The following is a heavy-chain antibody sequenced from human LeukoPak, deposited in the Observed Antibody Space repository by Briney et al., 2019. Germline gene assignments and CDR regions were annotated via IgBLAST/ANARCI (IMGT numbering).Heavy chain of an antibody. D-gene: IGHD4-11*01. CDR2: ISGGGGTT. Sequence: AGGSLRLSCAASGFIFSEYAMNWVRQAAGKGLEWVSAISGGGGTTHYADSVKGRFAVSRDNSKNILYLQMTNLRHEDTALYYCAKDRYSNYGNWFDPWGQGTQVTVIS. J-gene: IGHJ5*02. CDR3: AKDRYSNYGNWFDP. CDR1: GFIFSEYA. V-gene: IGHV3-23*01.